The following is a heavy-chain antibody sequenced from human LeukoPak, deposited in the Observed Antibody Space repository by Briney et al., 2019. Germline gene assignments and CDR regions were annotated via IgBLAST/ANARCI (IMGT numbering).Heavy chain of an antibody. CDR1: GGSISSYY. J-gene: IGHJ4*02. CDR3: ARGGGDYGYFDY. D-gene: IGHD4-17*01. Sequence: SQTLSLTCTVSGGSISSYYWSWIRQPPGKGLEWIGYIYYSGSTNYNPSLKSRVTISVDTSKNQFSLKLSSVTAADTAVYYCARGGGDYGYFDYWGQGALVTVSS. V-gene: IGHV4-59*01. CDR2: IYYSGST.